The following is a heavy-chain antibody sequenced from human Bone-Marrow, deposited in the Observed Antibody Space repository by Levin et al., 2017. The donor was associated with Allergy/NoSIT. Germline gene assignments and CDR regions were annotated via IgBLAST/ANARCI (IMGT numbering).Heavy chain of an antibody. D-gene: IGHD2-15*01. V-gene: IGHV3-23*01. CDR2: ISGSGDST. CDR1: GFTFSSYA. Sequence: PGGSLRLSCAASGFTFSSYAMTWVRQAPGKGLEWVSAISGSGDSTYYADSVKGRFTISRDNSKNTVYLQMNSLRAEDTAVYYCAKDFAVSCSGGSCYSSRGSWYFQHWGQGTLVTVSS. J-gene: IGHJ1*01. CDR3: AKDFAVSCSGGSCYSSRGSWYFQH.